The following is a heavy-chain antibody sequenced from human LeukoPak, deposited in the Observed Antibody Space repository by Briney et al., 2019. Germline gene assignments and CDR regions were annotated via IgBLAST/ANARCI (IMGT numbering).Heavy chain of an antibody. CDR2: IYYSGST. CDR3: ARGLSSSWYRPLLFDP. Sequence: SETLSLTCTVSGGSISSYYWSWIRQPPGKGLEWIGYIYYSGSTNYNPSLKSRVTISVDTSKNQFSLKLSSVTAADTAVYYCARGLSSSWYRPLLFDPWGQGTLVTVSS. V-gene: IGHV4-59*01. D-gene: IGHD6-13*01. CDR1: GGSISSYY. J-gene: IGHJ5*02.